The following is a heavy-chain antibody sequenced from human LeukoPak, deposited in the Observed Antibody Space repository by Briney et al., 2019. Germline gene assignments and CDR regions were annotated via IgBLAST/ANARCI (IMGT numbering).Heavy chain of an antibody. Sequence: ASLKVSCKTSGYTFTSYYMYWVRQGPGQGLEWMRRINTTSGGTNDAQKFQGRVTMTRDTSISTAYKELDRLRSDDTAVYYWARSAYYYGSGSGRWVDYWGQGTLVTVSS. CDR3: ARSAYYYGSGSGRWVDY. CDR1: GYTFTSYY. D-gene: IGHD3-10*01. V-gene: IGHV1-2*06. J-gene: IGHJ4*02. CDR2: INTTSGGT.